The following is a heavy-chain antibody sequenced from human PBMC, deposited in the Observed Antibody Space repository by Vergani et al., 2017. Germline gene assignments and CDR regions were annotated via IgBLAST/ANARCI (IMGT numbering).Heavy chain of an antibody. J-gene: IGHJ6*02. CDR3: ARHRGSGGFFPSSYFYGMDV. D-gene: IGHD3-10*01. V-gene: IGHV4-38-2*01. CDR2: IHHSGDT. CDR1: DSSIMTNPY. Sequence: QVQLQESGPGLVKPPETLTLTCDVSDSSIMTNPYWGWFRQSPGKGLEWFGCIHHSGDTHYNSSLKSRVSISIVSSSKFSLSLTSVTAADTAIYYCARHRGSGGFFPSSYFYGMDVWGHGTTVTVSS.